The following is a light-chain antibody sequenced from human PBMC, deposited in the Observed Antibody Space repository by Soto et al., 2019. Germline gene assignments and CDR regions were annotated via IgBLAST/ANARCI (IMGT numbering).Light chain of an antibody. Sequence: QSVLPQPPSVSGAPGQRVTISCTGSSSNIGAGYDVHWYQQLPGTAPKLLIYGNSNRPSGVPDRFSGSKSGTSASLAITGLRAEDEAEYYCQSYDSSLSGWVFGGGTKVTVL. CDR1: SSNIGAGYD. J-gene: IGLJ3*02. V-gene: IGLV1-40*01. CDR2: GNS. CDR3: QSYDSSLSGWV.